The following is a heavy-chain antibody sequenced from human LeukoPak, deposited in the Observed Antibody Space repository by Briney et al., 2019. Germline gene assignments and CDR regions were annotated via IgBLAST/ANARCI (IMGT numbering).Heavy chain of an antibody. CDR1: GGSISSYS. J-gene: IGHJ4*02. CDR2: IYYSGST. V-gene: IGHV4-59*01. Sequence: SETLSLTCTVSGGSISSYSWSWIRQPAGKGLEWIGYIYYSGSTNYNPSLKSRVTISVDTSKNQFSLKLNSVTAADTAVYYCACILTGTVGYWGQGTLVTVSS. D-gene: IGHD1-20*01. CDR3: ACILTGTVGY.